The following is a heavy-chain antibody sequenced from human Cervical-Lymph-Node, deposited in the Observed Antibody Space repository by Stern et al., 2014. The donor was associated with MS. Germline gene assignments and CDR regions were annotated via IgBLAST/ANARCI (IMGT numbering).Heavy chain of an antibody. D-gene: IGHD5-18*01. CDR2: IVPFHRTA. J-gene: IGHJ5*02. CDR1: GVTVSRYV. Sequence: QVQLMQSGAEVKRPGSSVKVSCKASGVTVSRYVISWVRQAPGQGLEWMGGIVPFHRTADLAQKFQDRGTISADKITNTTYLEVRSLRSEDTAVYYCASVAQLWRSWFDPWGQGTLVTVSS. CDR3: ASVAQLWRSWFDP. V-gene: IGHV1-69*06.